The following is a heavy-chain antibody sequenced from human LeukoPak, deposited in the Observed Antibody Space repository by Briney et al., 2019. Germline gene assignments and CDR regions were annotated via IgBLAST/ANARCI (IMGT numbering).Heavy chain of an antibody. V-gene: IGHV3-66*02. Sequence: PGGSLRLSCAASGFTFSSKYMSWVRQAPGKGLEGVSVIYSGGSTWYADSVKGRFTNSRDNSKNTVYLQMKSLRAEDTAMYYCASATYCAGDCYAFFDSWGQGTLVTVSS. CDR1: GFTFSSKY. CDR3: ASATYCAGDCYAFFDS. D-gene: IGHD2-21*02. CDR2: IYSGGST. J-gene: IGHJ4*02.